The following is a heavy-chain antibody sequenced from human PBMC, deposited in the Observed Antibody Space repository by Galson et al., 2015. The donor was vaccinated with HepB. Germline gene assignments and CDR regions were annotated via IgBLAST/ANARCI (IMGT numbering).Heavy chain of an antibody. D-gene: IGHD3-22*01. CDR1: GFTFSTYD. CDR3: ARAALDYYDSSGLVGHYFDY. Sequence: SLRLSCAASGFTFSTYDMHWVRQPTGKGQEWVSAIGTAGDTYYPGSVKGRFTISRENAKNSLYLQMNSLRAGDTAVYYCARAALDYYDSSGLVGHYFDYWGQGTLVPVSS. V-gene: IGHV3-13*01. J-gene: IGHJ4*02. CDR2: IGTAGDT.